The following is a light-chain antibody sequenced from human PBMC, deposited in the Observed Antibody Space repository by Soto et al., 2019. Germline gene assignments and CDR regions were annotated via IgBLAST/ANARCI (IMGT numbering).Light chain of an antibody. CDR1: SGSIATNY. V-gene: IGLV6-57*03. CDR2: EDN. J-gene: IGLJ2*01. Sequence: NFMLTQPHSVSESPGKTVTISCTRSSGSIATNYVQWYLQRPGSAPTTVIYEDNQRPSGVPDRFSGSIDSSSNSASLTISGLKTEDEADYYCQSYDTSSHVVFGGGTKVTVL. CDR3: QSYDTSSHVV.